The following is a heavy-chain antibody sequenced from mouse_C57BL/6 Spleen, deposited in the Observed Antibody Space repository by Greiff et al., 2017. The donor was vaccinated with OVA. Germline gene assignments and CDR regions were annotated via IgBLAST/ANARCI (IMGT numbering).Heavy chain of an antibody. V-gene: IGHV5-9*01. Sequence: EVKVVESGGGLVKPGGSLKLSCAASGFTFSSYTMSWVRQTPEKRLEWVATISGGGGNTYYPDSVKGRFTISRDNAKNTLYLQMSSLRSEDTALYYCARHLGRDWYFDVWGTGTTVTVSS. J-gene: IGHJ1*03. D-gene: IGHD4-1*01. CDR1: GFTFSSYT. CDR2: ISGGGGNT. CDR3: ARHLGRDWYFDV.